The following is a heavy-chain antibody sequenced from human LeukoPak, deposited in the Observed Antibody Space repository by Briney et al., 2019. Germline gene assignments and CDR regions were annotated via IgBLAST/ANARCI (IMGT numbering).Heavy chain of an antibody. D-gene: IGHD2-15*01. J-gene: IGHJ4*02. CDR2: IYDSGST. Sequence: SETLSLTCTVSGGSVSSGSYYWSWIRQPPGKGLEWIGYIYDSGSTNYNPSLKSRVTISVDTSKNQFSLKLSSVTAADTAVYYCARRRNEDIVVVVAATQFDYWGQGTLVTVSS. V-gene: IGHV4-61*01. CDR1: GGSVSSGSYY. CDR3: ARRRNEDIVVVVAATQFDY.